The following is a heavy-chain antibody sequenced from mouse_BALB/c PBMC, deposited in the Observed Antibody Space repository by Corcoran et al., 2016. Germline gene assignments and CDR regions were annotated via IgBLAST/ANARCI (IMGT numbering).Heavy chain of an antibody. Sequence: EVQLQQSGPELVKPGASVKISCKTSGYTFTEYTMHWVKQSHGKSLEWIGDINPRSGGTIYNQTFKGKATLTVDKSSSTAYMELHSLTSEDTAVYYCARWGITTFDYWGQGTSVTVSS. D-gene: IGHD1-1*01. CDR2: INPRSGGT. V-gene: IGHV1-18*01. CDR3: ARWGITTFDY. J-gene: IGHJ2*03. CDR1: GYTFTEYT.